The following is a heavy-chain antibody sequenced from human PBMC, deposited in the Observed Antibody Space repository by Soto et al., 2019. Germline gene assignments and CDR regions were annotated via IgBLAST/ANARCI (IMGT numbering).Heavy chain of an antibody. D-gene: IGHD2-2*01. CDR2: IIPILGIA. Sequence: GASVKVSCKASGGTFSSYTISWVRQAPGQGLEWMGRIIPILGIANYAQKFQGRVTITADKSTSTAYMELSSLRSEDTAVYYCARSPVVFTPDIVVVPAVQNYFDYWGQGTLVTVSS. J-gene: IGHJ4*02. V-gene: IGHV1-69*02. CDR3: ARSPVVFTPDIVVVPAVQNYFDY. CDR1: GGTFSSYT.